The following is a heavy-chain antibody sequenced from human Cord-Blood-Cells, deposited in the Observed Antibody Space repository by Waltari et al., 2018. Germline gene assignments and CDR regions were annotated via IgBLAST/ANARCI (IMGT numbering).Heavy chain of an antibody. CDR3: ARGNVLRFLEWLLPLDY. D-gene: IGHD3-3*01. J-gene: IGHJ4*02. CDR1: GGSISSSSYY. CDR2: IYYSGST. Sequence: QLQLQESGPGLVKPSETLSLTCTVSGGSISSSSYYWGWIRQPPGKGLEWIGSIYYSGSTYYNPSLKSRVTISVDTSKNQFSLKLSSVTAADTAVYYCARGNVLRFLEWLLPLDYWGREPWSPSPQ. V-gene: IGHV4-39*01.